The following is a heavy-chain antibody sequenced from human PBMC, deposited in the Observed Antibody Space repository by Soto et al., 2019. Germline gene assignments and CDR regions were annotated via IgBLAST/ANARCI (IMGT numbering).Heavy chain of an antibody. Sequence: ASVKVSCKASGYTFTSYGISWVRQAPGQGLEWMGWISACNGNTNYAQKLQGRVTMTTDTSTSTAYMELRSLRSDDTAVYYCAIFYDFWSGLNWFDLCGKGNLVIVYS. CDR3: AIFYDFWSGLNWFDL. D-gene: IGHD3-3*01. J-gene: IGHJ5*02. V-gene: IGHV1-18*01. CDR1: GYTFTSYG. CDR2: ISACNGNT.